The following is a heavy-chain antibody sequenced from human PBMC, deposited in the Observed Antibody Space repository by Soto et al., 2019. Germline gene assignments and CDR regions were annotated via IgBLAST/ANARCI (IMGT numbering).Heavy chain of an antibody. CDR3: ARCSSIRCLSAFDI. V-gene: IGHV4-4*02. CDR2: IYHSGSA. D-gene: IGHD2-2*01. Sequence: QVQLQESGPGLVTPSGTLSLTCAVSGGSIRSHYWWSCVRQPPGKGLEWIGEIYHSGSAKSNPSLKSRCTIPVDQSKNPFSLKLYSVTAADTDVYYWARCSSIRCLSAFDIWGQGTMVTVSS. J-gene: IGHJ3*02. CDR1: GGSIRSHYW.